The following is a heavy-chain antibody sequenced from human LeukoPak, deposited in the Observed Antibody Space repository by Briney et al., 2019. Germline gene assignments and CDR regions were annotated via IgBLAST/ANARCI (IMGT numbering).Heavy chain of an antibody. D-gene: IGHD3-10*01. Sequence: PSETLSLTCALYGGSFSSYSWSWTWIRQTPEKGLEWIGEIIEKGNANYNPSLKSRVTIDLHTSKNQFSLKLTSMTAADTAMYYCARGYYPPRWYFDLWGRGTLVTVSS. V-gene: IGHV4-34*01. CDR1: GGSFSSYS. J-gene: IGHJ2*01. CDR3: ARGYYPPRWYFDL. CDR2: IIEKGNA.